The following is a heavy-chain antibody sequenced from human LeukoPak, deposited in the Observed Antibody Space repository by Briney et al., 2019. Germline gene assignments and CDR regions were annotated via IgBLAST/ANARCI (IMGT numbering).Heavy chain of an antibody. J-gene: IGHJ4*02. CDR3: SRFNSGW. CDR2: ISGDGLST. Sequence: AGGSLRLSCEVSGLPFGSYAMSWVRQGPGKGLEWVSAISGDGLSTFYADSVKGRFSISRDNPKNTLYLQMNTLRAGDSAIYYCSRFNSGWWGQGTLVTVSS. V-gene: IGHV3-23*01. CDR1: GLPFGSYA. D-gene: IGHD5-12*01.